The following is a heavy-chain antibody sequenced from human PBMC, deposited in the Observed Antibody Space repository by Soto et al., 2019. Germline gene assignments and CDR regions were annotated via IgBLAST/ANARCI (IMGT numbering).Heavy chain of an antibody. J-gene: IGHJ6*02. CDR2: ISAYNGNT. D-gene: IGHD6-13*01. Sequence: GASVKVSCKASGYTFTSYGISWVRQAPGQGLEWMGWISAYNGNTNYAQKLQGRVTMTTDTSTSTAYMELRSLRSDDTAVYYCARDLGPNSSPDPRYYYYGMDVWAQGTTVTVSS. CDR1: GYTFTSYG. V-gene: IGHV1-18*01. CDR3: ARDLGPNSSPDPRYYYYGMDV.